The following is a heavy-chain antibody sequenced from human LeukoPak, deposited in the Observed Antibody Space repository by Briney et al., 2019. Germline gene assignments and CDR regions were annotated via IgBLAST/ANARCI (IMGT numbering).Heavy chain of an antibody. CDR3: ARLPVSGLLDY. J-gene: IGHJ4*02. Sequence: PGRSLRLSCAASGFTFSSYEMNWVRQAPGKGLEWVSYISSSGSTIYYADSVKGRFTISRDNAKNSLYLQMNSLRAEDTAVYYCARLPVSGLLDYWGQGTLVTVSS. CDR2: ISSSGSTI. D-gene: IGHD3-16*01. CDR1: GFTFSSYE. V-gene: IGHV3-48*03.